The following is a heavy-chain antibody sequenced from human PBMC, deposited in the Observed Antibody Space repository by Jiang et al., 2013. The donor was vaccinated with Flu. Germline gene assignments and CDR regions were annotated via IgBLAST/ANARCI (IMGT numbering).Heavy chain of an antibody. V-gene: IGHV6-1*01. CDR3: ARGPFVAAAGTGVGYAFDI. CDR2: TYYRSKWYN. D-gene: IGHD6-13*01. J-gene: IGHJ3*02. Sequence: LSLTCAISGDSVSSNSAAWNWIRQSPSRGLEWLGRTYYRSKWYNDYAVSVKSRITINPDTSKNQFSLQLNSVTPEDTAVYYCARGPFVAAAGTGVGYAFDIWGQGTMVTVSS. CDR1: GDSVSSNSAA.